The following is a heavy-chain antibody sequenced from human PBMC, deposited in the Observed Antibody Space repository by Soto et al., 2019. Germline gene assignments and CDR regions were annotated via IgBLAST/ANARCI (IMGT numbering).Heavy chain of an antibody. CDR1: GASVSGNSYY. CDR3: ARADRQYCSVSTCYIFDY. CDR2: TDYSGST. V-gene: IGHV4-61*01. J-gene: IGHJ4*02. D-gene: IGHD2-2*02. Sequence: SETLSLTCIVSGASVSGNSYYWTWIRQPPGKGLEWIGYTDYSGSTKYNPSLKSRVTISVDTSKNQFSLRVSSVTAADTAMYYCARADRQYCSVSTCYIFDYWGQGTQVTVSS.